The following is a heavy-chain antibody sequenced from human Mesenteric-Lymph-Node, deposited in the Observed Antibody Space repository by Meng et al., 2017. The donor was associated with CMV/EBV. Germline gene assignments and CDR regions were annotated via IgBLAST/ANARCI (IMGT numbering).Heavy chain of an antibody. D-gene: IGHD3-22*01. V-gene: IGHV4-34*01. Sequence: QVQLQQWGAGLLKPSETLSLTCAVYGGSFSGYYWSWIRQPPGKGLEWIGEINHSGVPNYNPSLKSRVTISLDRSKNQFSLKLSSVTAADTAVYYCARDGDYYDSSGYNPFDYWGQGTLVTVSS. CDR3: ARDGDYYDSSGYNPFDY. CDR2: INHSGVP. CDR1: GGSFSGYY. J-gene: IGHJ4*02.